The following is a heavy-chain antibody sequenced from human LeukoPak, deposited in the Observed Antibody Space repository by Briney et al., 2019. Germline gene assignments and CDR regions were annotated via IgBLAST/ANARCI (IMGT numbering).Heavy chain of an antibody. V-gene: IGHV3-23*01. CDR1: GFTFPSYA. CDR2: ISDSGSNT. Sequence: GGSLRLSRAASGFTFPSYAMNWVRQAPGKGLEWVSAISDSGSNTYYADSVKGRFSISRDKSKNTLYLHMNSLRAEYTAVYYCAKDGDPTVTTDFDYWGQGTLVTVSS. CDR3: AKDGDPTVTTDFDY. D-gene: IGHD4-17*01. J-gene: IGHJ4*02.